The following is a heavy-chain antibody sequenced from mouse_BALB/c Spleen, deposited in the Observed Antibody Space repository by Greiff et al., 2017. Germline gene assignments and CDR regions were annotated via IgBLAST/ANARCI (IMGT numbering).Heavy chain of an antibody. Sequence: DVKLVESGGGLVQPGGSRKLSCAASGFTFSSFGMHWVRQAPEKGLEWVAYISSGSSTIYYADTVKGRFTISRDNPKNTLFLQMTSLRSEDTAMYYCARPGGLHNFDYWGQGTTLTVSS. J-gene: IGHJ2*01. CDR2: ISSGSSTI. D-gene: IGHD2-4*01. V-gene: IGHV5-17*02. CDR1: GFTFSSFG. CDR3: ARPGGLHNFDY.